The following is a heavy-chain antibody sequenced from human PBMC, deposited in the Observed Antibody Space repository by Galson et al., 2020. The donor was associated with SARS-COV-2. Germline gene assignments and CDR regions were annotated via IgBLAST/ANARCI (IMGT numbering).Heavy chain of an antibody. Sequence: GESLKISCKASGYTFTGYYIHWVRQAPGQGLEWMGWINPNSAGTNYAQKFQGRVTMTRDTSISTAYMELSRLRSYDTAVYYCARVGFHPLIAAAGHDYYYYGMDVGGQGTTVTVSS. CDR2: INPNSAGT. V-gene: IGHV1-2*02. D-gene: IGHD6-13*01. CDR1: GYTFTGYY. J-gene: IGHJ6*02. CDR3: ARVGFHPLIAAAGHDYYYYGMDV.